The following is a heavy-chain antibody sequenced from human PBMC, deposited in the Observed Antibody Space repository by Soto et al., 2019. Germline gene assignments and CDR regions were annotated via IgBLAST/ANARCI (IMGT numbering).Heavy chain of an antibody. J-gene: IGHJ6*03. CDR3: ARATDYSSGWYGEYYYYYYMDV. D-gene: IGHD6-19*01. CDR2: MNPNSGNT. Sequence: ASVKVSCKASGYTFTSYDINWVRQATGQGLEWMGWMNPNSGNTGYAQKFQGRVTMTRNTSISTAYMELSSLRSEDTAVYYCARATDYSSGWYGEYYYYYYMDVWGKGTTVTVSS. V-gene: IGHV1-8*01. CDR1: GYTFTSYD.